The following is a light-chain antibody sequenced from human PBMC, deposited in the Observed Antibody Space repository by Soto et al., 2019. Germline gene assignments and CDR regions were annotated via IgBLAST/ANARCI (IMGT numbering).Light chain of an antibody. Sequence: DVVMTQSPLSLPVTLGQPASISCSSSQSLIHSDGNTYLNWFQQRPGQSPRRLIYEVSDRDSGVPDRFSGRGSGTDFTLKISRVEAEDVGVYYCMQGTHWPWTFGQGTEVEIK. CDR2: EVS. CDR1: QSLIHSDGNTY. J-gene: IGKJ1*01. V-gene: IGKV2-30*02. CDR3: MQGTHWPWT.